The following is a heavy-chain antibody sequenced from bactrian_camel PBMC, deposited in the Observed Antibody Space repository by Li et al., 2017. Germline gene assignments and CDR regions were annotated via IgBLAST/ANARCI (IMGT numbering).Heavy chain of an antibody. CDR1: GYTYNRNC. Sequence: HVQLVESGGGSVQAGGSLRLSCAASGYTYNRNCMAWFRQAPGKEREGVARIATGSGNTYYADSVKGRFTISQDNAKNTVYLQMNSLMPEDSGVYYCAGDRSYGAWYMESQYKYWGRGTQVTVS. V-gene: IGHV3S1*01. D-gene: IGHD6*01. CDR3: AGDRSYGAWYMESQYKY. CDR2: IATGSGNT. J-gene: IGHJ4*01.